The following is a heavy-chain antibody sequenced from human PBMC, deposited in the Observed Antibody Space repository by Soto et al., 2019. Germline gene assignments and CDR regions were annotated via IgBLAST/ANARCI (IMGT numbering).Heavy chain of an antibody. D-gene: IGHD5-12*01. J-gene: IGHJ4*02. V-gene: IGHV3-33*01. Sequence: QVQLVESGGGVVQPGRSLRLSCAASGFTFSSYGMHWVRQAPGKGLEWVAVIWYDGSNKYYADSVKGRFTISRDNSKNTLYLQMNSMRAEDTAVYYCARDRGSGYGDGIDYWGQGTLVTVSS. CDR2: IWYDGSNK. CDR3: ARDRGSGYGDGIDY. CDR1: GFTFSSYG.